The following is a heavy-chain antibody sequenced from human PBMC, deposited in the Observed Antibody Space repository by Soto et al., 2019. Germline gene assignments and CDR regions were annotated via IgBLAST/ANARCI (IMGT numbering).Heavy chain of an antibody. CDR1: GYTFTSYD. J-gene: IGHJ4*02. Sequence: ASVKVSCKASGYTFTSYDINWVRQATGQGLVWMGWMNPNSGNTGYAQKFQGRVTMTRNTSISTAYMELSSLRAEDTAVYYCAGVFGIDYLNSIGFFSFGGQGTLVTVSS. CDR3: AGVFGIDYLNSIGFFSF. CDR2: MNPNSGNT. D-gene: IGHD3-22*01. V-gene: IGHV1-8*01.